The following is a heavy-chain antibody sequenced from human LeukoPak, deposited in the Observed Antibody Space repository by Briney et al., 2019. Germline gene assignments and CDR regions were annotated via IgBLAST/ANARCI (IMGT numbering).Heavy chain of an antibody. J-gene: IGHJ6*03. V-gene: IGHV3-23*01. CDR2: IGGDDST. CDR1: GFSFITYG. Sequence: GGSLRLSCAASGFSFITYGMSWVRQPPGKGLEWVSGIGGDDSTYYADSLEGRFTISRDNAKNSLYLQMDSLRAEDTAVYYCARPHFKLAGSEGTYYYSYYMDVWGKGTTVTIS. D-gene: IGHD3-10*01. CDR3: ARPHFKLAGSEGTYYYSYYMDV.